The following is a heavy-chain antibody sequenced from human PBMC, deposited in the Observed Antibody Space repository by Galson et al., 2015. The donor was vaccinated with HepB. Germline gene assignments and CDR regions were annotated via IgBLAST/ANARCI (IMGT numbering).Heavy chain of an antibody. Sequence: SLRLSCAASGFTFSSYGMHWVRQAPGKGLEWVAVISYDGSNKYYADSVKGRLTISRDNSKNTLYLQMNSLRAEDTAVYYCAKDRDSSGLPRILLYMDVWGKGTTVTVSS. CDR3: AKDRDSSGLPRILLYMDV. D-gene: IGHD3-22*01. V-gene: IGHV3-30*18. J-gene: IGHJ6*03. CDR1: GFTFSSYG. CDR2: ISYDGSNK.